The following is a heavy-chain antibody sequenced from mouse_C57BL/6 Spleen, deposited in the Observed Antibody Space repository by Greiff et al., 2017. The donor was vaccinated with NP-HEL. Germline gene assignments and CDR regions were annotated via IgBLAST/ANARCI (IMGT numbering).Heavy chain of an antibody. CDR3: ARERDGYYGYFDY. CDR2: INYDGSST. D-gene: IGHD2-3*01. Sequence: EVKVVESEGGLVQPGSSMKLSCTASGFTFSDYYMAWVRQVPEKGLEWVANINYDGSSTYYLDSLKSRFIISRDNAKNILYLQMSSLKSEDTATYYCARERDGYYGYFDYWGQGTTLTVSS. J-gene: IGHJ2*01. CDR1: GFTFSDYY. V-gene: IGHV5-16*01.